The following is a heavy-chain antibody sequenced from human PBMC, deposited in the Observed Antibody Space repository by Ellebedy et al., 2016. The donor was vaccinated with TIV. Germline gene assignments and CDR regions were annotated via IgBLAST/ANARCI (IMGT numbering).Heavy chain of an antibody. CDR3: AKEGPYGDYVTAPYYS. V-gene: IGHV3-74*01. CDR1: GFDFTTSW. CDR2: INSDGSTK. J-gene: IGHJ4*02. D-gene: IGHD4-17*01. Sequence: GESLKISCAGSGFDFTTSWMHWVRQVPGKGPVWLSRINSDGSTKTYAESVKGRFTISRDNAKSTLYLQLNSLRAEDTGVYYCAKEGPYGDYVTAPYYSWGQGALVTVSS.